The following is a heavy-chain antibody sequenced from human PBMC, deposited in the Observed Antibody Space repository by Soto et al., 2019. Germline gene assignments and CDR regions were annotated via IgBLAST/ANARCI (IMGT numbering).Heavy chain of an antibody. CDR1: GFTFDDYA. V-gene: IGHV3-9*01. CDR3: AKDGQWLVLGDAFDI. Sequence: TGGSLRLSCAASGFTFDDYAMHWVRQAPGKGLEWVSGISWNSGSIGYADSVKGRFTISRDNAKNSLYLQMNSLRAEDTALYYCAKDGQWLVLGDAFDIWGQGTMVTVSS. J-gene: IGHJ3*02. CDR2: ISWNSGSI. D-gene: IGHD6-19*01.